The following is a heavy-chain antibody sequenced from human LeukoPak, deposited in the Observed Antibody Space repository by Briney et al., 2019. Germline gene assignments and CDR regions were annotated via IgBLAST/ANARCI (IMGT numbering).Heavy chain of an antibody. V-gene: IGHV4-59*01. CDR3: ARGYSSSWYHYYYYYMNV. Sequence: SETLSLTCTVSGGSISPYYWSWIRQPPGKGLEWSGYIYYSGSTNYNPSLKSRVTISVDTSKNQFSLKLSSVTAADTAVYYCARGYSSSWYHYYYYYMNVWGKGTTVTVSS. CDR2: IYYSGST. CDR1: GGSISPYY. J-gene: IGHJ6*03. D-gene: IGHD6-13*01.